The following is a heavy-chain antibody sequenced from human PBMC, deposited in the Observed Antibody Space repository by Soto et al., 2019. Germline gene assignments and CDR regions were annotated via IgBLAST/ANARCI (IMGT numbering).Heavy chain of an antibody. CDR1: GFTFSSYG. Sequence: PGGSLRLSCAASGFTFSSYGMHWVRQAPGKGLEWVAVISYDGSNKYYADSVKGRFTISRDNSKNTLYLQMNSLRAEDTAVYYCAKEHDRYGYWGQGTLVTAPQ. CDR2: ISYDGSNK. CDR3: AKEHDRYGY. V-gene: IGHV3-30*18. D-gene: IGHD3-22*01. J-gene: IGHJ4*02.